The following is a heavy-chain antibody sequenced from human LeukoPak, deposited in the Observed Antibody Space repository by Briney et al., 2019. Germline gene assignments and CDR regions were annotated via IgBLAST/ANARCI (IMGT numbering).Heavy chain of an antibody. D-gene: IGHD2-15*01. J-gene: IGHJ6*03. CDR1: GGSISSYY. CDR3: AREAPYCSGGSCYSDYYYYYMDV. V-gene: IGHV4-59*01. Sequence: SETLSLTCTVSGGSISSYYWSWIRQPPGKGLEWIGYIYYSGSTNYNPSLKSRVTISVDTSKNQFSLKLSSVTAADTAVYYCAREAPYCSGGSCYSDYYYYYMDVWGKGTTVTVSS. CDR2: IYYSGST.